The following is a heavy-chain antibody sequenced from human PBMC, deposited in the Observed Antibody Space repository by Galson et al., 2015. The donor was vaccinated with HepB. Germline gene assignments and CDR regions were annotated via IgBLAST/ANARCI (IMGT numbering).Heavy chain of an antibody. CDR3: ARVLGSHYYGSGSYYPYYGMDV. CDR1: GFTFSSYW. V-gene: IGHV3-74*01. CDR2: INSDGSST. J-gene: IGHJ6*02. D-gene: IGHD3-10*01. Sequence: SLRLSCAASGFTFSSYWMHWVRQAPGKGLVWVSRINSDGSSTSYADSVKGRFTISRDNAKNTLYLQMNSLRAEDTAVYYCARVLGSHYYGSGSYYPYYGMDVWGQGTTVTVSS.